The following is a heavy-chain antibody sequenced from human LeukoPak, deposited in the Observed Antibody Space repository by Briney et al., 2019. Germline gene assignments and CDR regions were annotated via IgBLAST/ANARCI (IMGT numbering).Heavy chain of an antibody. D-gene: IGHD3-22*01. CDR1: GFTVSSNY. V-gene: IGHV3-66*01. J-gene: IGHJ4*02. CDR3: ARGNYYHSSGPTGY. Sequence: GGSLRLSCAASGFTVSSNYMSWVCQAPGKGLEWVSVIYSGGSTYYADSVKGRFTIYRDNSKNTLYLQMNSLRAEDTAVYYCARGNYYHSSGPTGYWGQGTLVTVSS. CDR2: IYSGGST.